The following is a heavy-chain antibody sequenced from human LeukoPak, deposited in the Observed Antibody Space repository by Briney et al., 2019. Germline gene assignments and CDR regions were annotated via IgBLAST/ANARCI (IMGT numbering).Heavy chain of an antibody. J-gene: IGHJ6*03. Sequence: SETLSLTCTVSGGSISSGDYYWSWIRQPPGKGLEWIGYIYYSGSTYYNPSLKSRVTISVDTSKNQFSLKLSSVTAADTAVYYCARGRGLRFLEWEGYYYMDVWGKGTTVTVSS. CDR2: IYYSGST. D-gene: IGHD3-3*01. V-gene: IGHV4-30-4*08. CDR3: ARGRGLRFLEWEGYYYMDV. CDR1: GGSISSGDYY.